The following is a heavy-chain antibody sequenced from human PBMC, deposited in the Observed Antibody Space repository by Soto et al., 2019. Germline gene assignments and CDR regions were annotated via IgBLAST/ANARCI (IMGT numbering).Heavy chain of an antibody. V-gene: IGHV4-59*01. CDR1: GGSISGYY. CDR2: IYSSGST. Sequence: PSETLSLTCTVSGGSISGYYWCWIRQPQGRGLEWIGYIYSSGSTNYNPSLKSRVTISVDTSKKQFSLKLSCVTAADTAVYYCAREDSVAGTVFDYWGQGTLVTVSS. J-gene: IGHJ4*02. CDR3: AREDSVAGTVFDY. D-gene: IGHD6-19*01.